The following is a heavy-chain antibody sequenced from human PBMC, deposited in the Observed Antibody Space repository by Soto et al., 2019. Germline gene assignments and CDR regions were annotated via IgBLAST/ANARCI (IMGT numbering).Heavy chain of an antibody. D-gene: IGHD2-2*01. Sequence: GGSLILSCAASGFTFSTYGMHWVRQAPGKGLEWVAVISYDGSNKYYADSVKGRFTISRDNSKSTLYLQMNSLRAEDTAVYHCAKGQHCSTTSCYFYYYGTDVWGQGTTVTVSS. CDR3: AKGQHCSTTSCYFYYYGTDV. CDR2: ISYDGSNK. CDR1: GFTFSTYG. J-gene: IGHJ6*02. V-gene: IGHV3-30*18.